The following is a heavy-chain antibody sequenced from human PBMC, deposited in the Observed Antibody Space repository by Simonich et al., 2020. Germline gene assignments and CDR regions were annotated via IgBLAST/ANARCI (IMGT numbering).Heavy chain of an antibody. Sequence: QVQLVQSGAEVKKPGASVKVSCKASGYTFTGYYMDWVRQAPGQGLEWMGGSNPKSGGTNYAQKFQGRVTMTRDTSISTAYMELSRLRSDDTAVYYCARNGLVGILKAFDIWGQGTMVTVSS. CDR3: ARNGLVGILKAFDI. J-gene: IGHJ3*02. D-gene: IGHD2-21*01. V-gene: IGHV1-2*02. CDR1: GYTFTGYY. CDR2: SNPKSGGT.